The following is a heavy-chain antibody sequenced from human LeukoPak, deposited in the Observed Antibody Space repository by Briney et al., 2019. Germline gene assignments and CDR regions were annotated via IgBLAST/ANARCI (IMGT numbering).Heavy chain of an antibody. V-gene: IGHV1-2*02. D-gene: IGHD6-13*01. Sequence: ASVKVSCKASGYTFTGYYMHWVRQAPGQGLEWMGWINPNSGGTNYAQKFQGRVTMTRDTSISTAYMELSRLRSDDTAVYYCAKGLSSSWSDWFDPWGQGTLVTVSS. CDR2: INPNSGGT. J-gene: IGHJ5*02. CDR3: AKGLSSSWSDWFDP. CDR1: GYTFTGYY.